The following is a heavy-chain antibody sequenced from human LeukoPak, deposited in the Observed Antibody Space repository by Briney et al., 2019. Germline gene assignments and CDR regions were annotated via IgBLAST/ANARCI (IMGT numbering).Heavy chain of an antibody. CDR2: IYYSGST. CDR1: GGSISSHY. J-gene: IGHJ4*02. Sequence: SETLSLTCTVSGGSISSHYWSWIRQPPGKGLEWIGYIYYSGSTNYNPSLKSRVTISVDPSKNQFSLKLSSVPAADTAVYYCARDGGWEGYFDYWGQGTLVTVSS. CDR3: ARDGGWEGYFDY. D-gene: IGHD3-16*01. V-gene: IGHV4-59*11.